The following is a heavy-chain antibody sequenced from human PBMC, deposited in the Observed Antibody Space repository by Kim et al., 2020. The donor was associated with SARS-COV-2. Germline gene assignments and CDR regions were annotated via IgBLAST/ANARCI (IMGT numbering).Heavy chain of an antibody. D-gene: IGHD4-4*01. J-gene: IGHJ4*02. CDR3: ARDLDYILFDY. CDR2: INDDGSDT. CDR1: GFTFSDFN. V-gene: IGHV3-74*01. Sequence: GGSLRLSCAASGFTFSDFNMHWVRQAPGKGLMWVSRINDDGSDTRYADFAKGRFTISRDNAKNTLNLQMHSLRAEDTAVYYCARDLDYILFDYWGEVALVTVSS.